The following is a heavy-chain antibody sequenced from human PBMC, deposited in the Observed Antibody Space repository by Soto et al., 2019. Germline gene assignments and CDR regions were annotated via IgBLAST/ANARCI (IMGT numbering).Heavy chain of an antibody. CDR1: GFTFSSYG. J-gene: IGHJ1*01. CDR3: ARGAYSSGWYLVYFQH. Sequence: QVQLVESGGGVVQPGRSLRLSCAASGFTFSSYGMHWVRQAPGKGLEWVAVIWYDGSNKYYADSVKGRFTISRDNSKNTLYLQMNSLRAEDTAVYYGARGAYSSGWYLVYFQHWGQGTLVTVSS. V-gene: IGHV3-33*01. D-gene: IGHD6-19*01. CDR2: IWYDGSNK.